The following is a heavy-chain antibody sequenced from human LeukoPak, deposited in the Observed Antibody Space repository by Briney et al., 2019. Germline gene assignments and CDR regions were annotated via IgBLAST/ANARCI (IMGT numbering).Heavy chain of an antibody. V-gene: IGHV3-23*01. CDR2: ISGSGDST. CDR3: AKASYGTSWNFDL. CDR1: GFTFSNYA. D-gene: IGHD4-17*01. Sequence: GGSLRLSCAASGFTFSNYAMSWVRQPPGKGLEWVSAISGSGDSTYYADSVKGRFTISRDNSKNTLYLQMNCLTAEDTAVYYCAKASYGTSWNFDLWGRGTLVTVSS. J-gene: IGHJ2*01.